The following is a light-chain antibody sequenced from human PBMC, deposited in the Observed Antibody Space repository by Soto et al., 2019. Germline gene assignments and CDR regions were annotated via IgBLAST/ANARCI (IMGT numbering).Light chain of an antibody. J-gene: IGLJ1*01. Sequence: QSALTQPASVSGSPGQSITISCTGTSSDVSGYNYVSWYQQHPGKAPKLMIYEVSNRPSGVSNRFSGSKSGNTASLTISGLQAEDDADYYCSSYTSSSTYVFGTGTKVTVL. V-gene: IGLV2-14*01. CDR3: SSYTSSSTYV. CDR1: SSDVSGYNY. CDR2: EVS.